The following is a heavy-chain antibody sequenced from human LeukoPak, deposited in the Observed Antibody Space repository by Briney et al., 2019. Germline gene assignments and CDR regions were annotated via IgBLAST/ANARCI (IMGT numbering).Heavy chain of an antibody. V-gene: IGHV1-69*01. D-gene: IGHD2-15*01. Sequence: SVKVSCKASGGTFSSYANSWVRQAPGQGLEWMGGIIPIFGTANYAQKFQGRVTITADESTSTAYMELSSLRSEGTAVYYCARGDCSGSSCYGGFNWFDPWGQGTLVTVSS. CDR2: IIPIFGTA. J-gene: IGHJ5*02. CDR3: ARGDCSGSSCYGGFNWFDP. CDR1: GGTFSSYA.